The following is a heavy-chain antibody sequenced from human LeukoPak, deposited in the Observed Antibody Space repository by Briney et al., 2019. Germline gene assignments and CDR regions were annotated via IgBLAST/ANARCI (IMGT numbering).Heavy chain of an antibody. CDR1: GFTFSSYG. CDR2: IRYDGSNK. V-gene: IGHV3-30*02. D-gene: IGHD1-26*01. CDR3: AKDPKYSGSPGAFDI. Sequence: PGGSLRLSCAASGFTFSSYGMHWVRQAPGKGLEWVAFIRYDGSNKYYADSVKGRFTISRDNSKNTLYLQMNSLRAEDTAVYYCAKDPKYSGSPGAFDIWGQGTMVTVSS. J-gene: IGHJ3*02.